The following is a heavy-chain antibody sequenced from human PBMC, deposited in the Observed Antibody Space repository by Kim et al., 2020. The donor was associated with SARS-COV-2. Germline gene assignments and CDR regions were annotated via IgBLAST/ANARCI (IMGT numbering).Heavy chain of an antibody. Sequence: ASVKVSCKASGYTFTGYYMHWVRQAPGQGLEWMGWINPNSGGTNYAQKFQGRVTMTRDTSISTAYMELSRLRSDDTAVYYCARENWNYGSGAFDIWGQGTMVTVSS. D-gene: IGHD1-7*01. CDR1: GYTFTGYY. V-gene: IGHV1-2*02. CDR2: INPNSGGT. CDR3: ARENWNYGSGAFDI. J-gene: IGHJ3*02.